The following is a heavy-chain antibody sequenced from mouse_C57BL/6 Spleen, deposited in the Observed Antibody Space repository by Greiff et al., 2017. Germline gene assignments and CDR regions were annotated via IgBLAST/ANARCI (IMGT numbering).Heavy chain of an antibody. J-gene: IGHJ2*01. V-gene: IGHV1-82*01. Sequence: VQLQQSGPELVKPGASVKISCKASGYAFSSSWMNWVKQRPGKGLEWIGRIYPGDGDTNYNGKFKGKATLTADKSSSTAYMQLSSLTSEDSSVXFCARNDYDEGDYFDYWGQGTTLTVSS. CDR3: ARNDYDEGDYFDY. CDR2: IYPGDGDT. CDR1: GYAFSSSW. D-gene: IGHD2-4*01.